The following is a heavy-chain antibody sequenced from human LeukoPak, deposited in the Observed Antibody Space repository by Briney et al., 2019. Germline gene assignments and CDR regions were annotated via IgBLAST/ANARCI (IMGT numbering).Heavy chain of an antibody. Sequence: GGSLRLSCAASGFTFSSYGMHWVRQAPGKGLEWVAFIRYDGSKKFYADSVKGRFTISRDNSKNTLYLQMNSLRAEDTAVYYCATLPGAGVATNRFDYWGQGTLVTVSS. V-gene: IGHV3-30*02. J-gene: IGHJ4*02. CDR2: IRYDGSKK. D-gene: IGHD5-12*01. CDR1: GFTFSSYG. CDR3: ATLPGAGVATNRFDY.